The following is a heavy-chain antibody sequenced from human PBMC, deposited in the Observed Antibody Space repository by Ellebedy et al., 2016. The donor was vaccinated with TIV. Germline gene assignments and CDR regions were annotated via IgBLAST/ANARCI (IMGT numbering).Heavy chain of an antibody. CDR2: IYYSGST. D-gene: IGHD6-13*01. J-gene: IGHJ6*02. CDR1: GGSVSSGSYY. V-gene: IGHV4-31*03. CDR3: ARRGLSSSRRPDYYYYGMDV. Sequence: SETLSLXXTVSGGSVSSGSYYWSWIRQHPGKGLEWIGYIYYSGSTYYNPSLKSRVTISVDTSKNQFSLKLSSVTAADTAVYYCARRGLSSSRRPDYYYYGMDVWGQGTTVTVSS.